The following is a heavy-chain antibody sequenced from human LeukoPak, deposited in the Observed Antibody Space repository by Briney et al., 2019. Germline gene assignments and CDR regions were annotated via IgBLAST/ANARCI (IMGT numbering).Heavy chain of an antibody. V-gene: IGHV1-2*02. CDR3: ARVGAKESVLSTLWFGQNEDFDY. CDR1: GYTFTGYY. J-gene: IGHJ4*02. CDR2: INPNSGGT. D-gene: IGHD3-10*01. Sequence: GASVKVSCKASGYTFTGYYMHWVRQAPGQGLEWMGWINPNSGGTNYAQKFQGRVTMTRDTSISTAYMELSRLRSDDTAVYYCARVGAKESVLSTLWFGQNEDFDYWGQGTLVTVSS.